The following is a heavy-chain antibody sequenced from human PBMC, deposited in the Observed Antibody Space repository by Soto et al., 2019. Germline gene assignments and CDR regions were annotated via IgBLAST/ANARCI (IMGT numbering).Heavy chain of an antibody. D-gene: IGHD6-13*01. CDR2: FVVGSGDT. CDR3: AATIIAAVGTGYYYGMDV. J-gene: IGHJ6*02. Sequence: GASVKVSCKASGFTFTSSAVQWVRQARGQRLYWIGWFVVGSGDTNSAQKFQERVTITRDMSTRTAYIELSSLRSEDTAVYYFAATIIAAVGTGYYYGMDVWGQGTTVTVSS. V-gene: IGHV1-58*01. CDR1: GFTFTSSA.